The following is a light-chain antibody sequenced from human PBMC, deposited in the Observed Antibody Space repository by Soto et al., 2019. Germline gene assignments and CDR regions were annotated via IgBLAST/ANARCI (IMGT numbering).Light chain of an antibody. V-gene: IGLV2-14*01. J-gene: IGLJ1*01. CDR3: SSYTSSSTYV. Sequence: QCVLTQPASVSGSPGQSIAISCTGTSSDVGAYDYVSWYQQHPGKAPKVMIYDVSNRPSGVSNRFSGSKSDNTASLTISGLQAEDEADYYCSSYTSSSTYVFGTGTKVTVL. CDR2: DVS. CDR1: SSDVGAYDY.